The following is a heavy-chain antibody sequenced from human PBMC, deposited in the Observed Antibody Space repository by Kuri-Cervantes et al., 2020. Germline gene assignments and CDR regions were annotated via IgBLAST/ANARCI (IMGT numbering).Heavy chain of an antibody. D-gene: IGHD3-10*01. CDR3: ARDLGTGEVRFGEFVKGAMDV. CDR2: INPNSGGT. J-gene: IGHJ6*02. V-gene: IGHV1-2*04. Sequence: VKVSCKASGYTFTGYYMHWVRQAPGQGLEWMGWINPNSGGTNYAQKFQGWVTMTRDTSISTAYMELSRLRSDDTAVYYCARDLGTGEVRFGEFVKGAMDVWGQGTTVTVSS. CDR1: GYTFTGYY.